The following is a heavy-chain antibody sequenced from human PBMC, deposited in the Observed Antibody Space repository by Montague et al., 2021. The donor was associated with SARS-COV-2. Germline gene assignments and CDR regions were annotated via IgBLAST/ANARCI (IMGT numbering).Heavy chain of an antibody. CDR1: GGSSSGYY. CDR2: INDRGST. V-gene: IGHV4-34*01. J-gene: IGHJ3*01. CDR3: ARGQVTIFGVLIMLPAAGAVDV. D-gene: IGHD3-3*01. Sequence: SETLSLTCAVYGGSSSGYYWTWIRQPPGKGLEWVGEINDRGSTNYNPSFESRLTVSVDTSKNQFSLRLKSVSAADTAVYYCARGQVTIFGVLIMLPAAGAVDVWGQGTTVTVSS.